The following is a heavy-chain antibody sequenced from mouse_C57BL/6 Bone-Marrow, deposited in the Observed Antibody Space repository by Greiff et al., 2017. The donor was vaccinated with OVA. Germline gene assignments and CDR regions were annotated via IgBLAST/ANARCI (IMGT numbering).Heavy chain of an antibody. CDR2: ISYDGSN. CDR1: GYSITSGYY. CDR3: ARAGSNYPFAY. D-gene: IGHD2-5*01. V-gene: IGHV3-6*01. Sequence: VQLKESGPGLVKPSQSLSLTCSVTGYSITSGYYWNWIRQFPGNKLEWMGYISYDGSNNYNPSLKNRISITRDTSKNQFFLKLNSVTTEDTATYYCARAGSNYPFAYWGQGNLVTVSA. J-gene: IGHJ3*01.